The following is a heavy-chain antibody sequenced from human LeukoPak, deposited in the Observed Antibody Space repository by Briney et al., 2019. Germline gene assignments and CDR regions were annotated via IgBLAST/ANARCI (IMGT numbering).Heavy chain of an antibody. CDR1: GFTFSSYA. J-gene: IGHJ4*02. D-gene: IGHD6-19*01. Sequence: GGSLRLSCAASGFTFSSYAMTWVRQAPGKGLEWVSAISGSGGSTYYADSVKGRLTISRDNSKNTLYLQMNSLRAEDTAVYYCAKGSLIAVAGNFDCWGQGTLVTVSS. CDR3: AKGSLIAVAGNFDC. V-gene: IGHV3-23*01. CDR2: ISGSGGST.